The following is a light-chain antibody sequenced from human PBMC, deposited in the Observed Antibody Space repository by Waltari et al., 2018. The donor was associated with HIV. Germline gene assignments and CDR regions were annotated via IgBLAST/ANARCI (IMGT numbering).Light chain of an antibody. J-gene: IGLJ2*01. V-gene: IGLV2-8*01. Sequence: QSALTQPPSASGSPGQSVPIPCPGTSSDLGGSNYLPWYQQHPGKAPKLMIYEVSKRPSGVPDRFSGSKSGNTASLTVSGLQAEDEADYYCSSYAGSNNLVFGGGTKLTVL. CDR1: SSDLGGSNY. CDR2: EVS. CDR3: SSYAGSNNLV.